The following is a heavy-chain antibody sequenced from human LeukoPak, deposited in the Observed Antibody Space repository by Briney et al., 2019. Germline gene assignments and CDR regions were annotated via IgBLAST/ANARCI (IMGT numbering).Heavy chain of an antibody. CDR3: ARESSTCCYFDY. CDR2: IHYDGTIT. CDR1: GFTFSAYG. V-gene: IGHV3-30*02. Sequence: GGSLRLSCAASGFTFSAYGMHWVRQAPGKGLEWVAFIHYDGTITYYADSVKGRFTISRDSSKNTLYLQMNSLRAEDTAVYYCARESSTCCYFDYWGQGTLVTVSS. D-gene: IGHD2-2*01. J-gene: IGHJ4*02.